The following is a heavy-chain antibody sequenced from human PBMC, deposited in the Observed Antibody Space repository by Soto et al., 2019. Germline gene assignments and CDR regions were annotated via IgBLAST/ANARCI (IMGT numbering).Heavy chain of an antibody. CDR1: GFTFSSYS. V-gene: IGHV3-21*01. CDR3: ARDPSDYYDSSGYSKGPFDY. Sequence: GSLRLSCAASGFTFSSYSMNWVRQAPGKGLEWVSSISSSSSYIYYADSVKGRFTISRDNAKNSLYLQMNSLRAEDTAVYYCARDPSDYYDSSGYSKGPFDYWGQGTLVTVSS. CDR2: ISSSSSYI. J-gene: IGHJ4*02. D-gene: IGHD3-22*01.